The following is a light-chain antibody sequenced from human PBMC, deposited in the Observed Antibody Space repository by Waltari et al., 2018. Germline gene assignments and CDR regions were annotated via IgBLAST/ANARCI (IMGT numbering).Light chain of an antibody. J-gene: IGKJ2*01. CDR3: MQGRDWPYF. V-gene: IGKV2-30*01. CDR2: KVS. CDR1: ESLIYTDGNTY. Sequence: DIVMAQSPPFLPVSLGQTASISCRSTESLIYTDGNTYLTWFHQRPGQSPRRLIYKVSNRDSGVPDRFSGSGSDTDFTLRITRVQTGDVGLYYCMQGRDWPYFFGQGTRLEI.